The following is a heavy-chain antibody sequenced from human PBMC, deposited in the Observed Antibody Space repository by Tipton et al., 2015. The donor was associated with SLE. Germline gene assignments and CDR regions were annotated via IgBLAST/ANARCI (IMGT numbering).Heavy chain of an antibody. CDR1: GGSISSYY. J-gene: IGHJ2*01. CDR3: ASFTVSWYFDL. V-gene: IGHV4-59*08. D-gene: IGHD4-11*01. CDR2: IYYSGST. Sequence: TLSLTCTVSGGSISSYYWSWIRQPPGKGLEWIGYIYYSGSTNYNPSLKSRVTISVDTSKNQFSLKLSSVSAADTAVYYCASFTVSWYFDLWGRGTLVTVSS.